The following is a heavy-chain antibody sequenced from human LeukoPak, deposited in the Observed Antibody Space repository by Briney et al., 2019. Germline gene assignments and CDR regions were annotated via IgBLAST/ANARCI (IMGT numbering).Heavy chain of an antibody. V-gene: IGHV3-33*01. CDR3: ARDQYYYDSSGLLDP. CDR2: IWYDGSNK. J-gene: IGHJ5*02. D-gene: IGHD3-22*01. CDR1: GFTFSSYG. Sequence: GGSLRLSCAASGFTFSSYGMHWVRQAPGKGLEWVAVIWYDGSNKYYADSVKGRFIISRDNSKNTLYLQMNSLRAEDTAVYYCARDQYYYDSSGLLDPWGQGTLVTVSS.